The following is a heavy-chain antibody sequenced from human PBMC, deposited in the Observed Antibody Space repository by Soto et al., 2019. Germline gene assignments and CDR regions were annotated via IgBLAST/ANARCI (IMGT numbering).Heavy chain of an antibody. J-gene: IGHJ4*02. V-gene: IGHV3-23*01. CDR1: GFTFNNYA. D-gene: IGHD6-25*01. Sequence: PGGSLRLSCAASGFTFNNYAMSWFRQAPGKGLEWVSSISGSGGSTYYADSVKGRFTISRDNSKSTLYLQINSLRAEETAVYYCAKERSDHRIAAAAIDYWGQGAQVTGSS. CDR2: ISGSGGST. CDR3: AKERSDHRIAAAAIDY.